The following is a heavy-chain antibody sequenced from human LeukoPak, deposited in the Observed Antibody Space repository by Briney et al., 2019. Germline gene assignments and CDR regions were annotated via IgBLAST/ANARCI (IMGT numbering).Heavy chain of an antibody. J-gene: IGHJ5*02. CDR1: GFTLDDYA. V-gene: IGHV3-9*03. CDR2: ISWNSGSI. D-gene: IGHD2-2*01. Sequence: GGSLRLSCAASGFTLDDYAMHWVRQAPGKGLEWVSGISWNSGSIRYADCVKGRFTISRDKANNSLYLQMNSLRTEDMALYYCAKGYCSSISCHQDPWGQGTLVTVSS. CDR3: AKGYCSSISCHQDP.